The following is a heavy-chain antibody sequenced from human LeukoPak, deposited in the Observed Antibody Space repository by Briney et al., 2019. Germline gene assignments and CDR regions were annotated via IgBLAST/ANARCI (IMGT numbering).Heavy chain of an antibody. CDR2: INPNSGGT. V-gene: IGHV1-2*02. Sequence: ASVKVSCKASGYTFTGYYMHWVRQAPGQGLEWMGWINPNSGGTNYAQKFQGRVTMTRDTSISTAYMELSRLRSDDTAVYYCARDRRAYYYDSSGYRDYRGQGTLVTVSS. J-gene: IGHJ4*02. CDR3: ARDRRAYYYDSSGYRDY. CDR1: GYTFTGYY. D-gene: IGHD3-22*01.